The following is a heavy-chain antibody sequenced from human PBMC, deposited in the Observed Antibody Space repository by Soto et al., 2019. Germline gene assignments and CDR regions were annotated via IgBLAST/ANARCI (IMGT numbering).Heavy chain of an antibody. CDR1: GGSISSYY. V-gene: IGHV4-59*08. J-gene: IGHJ4*02. CDR2: IYYSGST. CDR3: ARQLSPYTYFDY. D-gene: IGHD2-2*02. Sequence: SETLSLTCTVSGGSISSYYWSWIRQPPGKGLEWIGYIYYSGSTNYNPSLKSRLTMTRDTSISTAYMELSRLRSDDTAVYYCARQLSPYTYFDYWGQGTLVTVSS.